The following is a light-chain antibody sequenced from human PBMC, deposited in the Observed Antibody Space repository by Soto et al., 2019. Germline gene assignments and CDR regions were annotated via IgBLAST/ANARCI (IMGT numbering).Light chain of an antibody. CDR3: QQYGSSGVT. J-gene: IGKJ3*01. Sequence: EIVLTQSPGTLSLSPGERATLSCRASQSVSSSQLAWYQQRPGQAPRLLVYGASTRATGIADRFSGSGSGTDFILTISRLEPEDFAVYYCQQYGSSGVTFGPGTKVDIK. CDR1: QSVSSSQ. V-gene: IGKV3-20*01. CDR2: GAS.